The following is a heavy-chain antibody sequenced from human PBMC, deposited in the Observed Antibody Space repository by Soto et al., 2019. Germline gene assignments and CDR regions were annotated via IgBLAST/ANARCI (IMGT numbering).Heavy chain of an antibody. Sequence: QVQLQESGPGLVRPSQTLSLTCTVSGGSVTSGGYYWSWIRHCPGKGLEWIGYIYSSGGTNYNPSLNSRVAMSVDTSKNQFSLQLTSVTVADTAIYYCTRDWGHPVTHGYDSWGQGILVTVSS. CDR2: IYSSGGT. V-gene: IGHV4-31*03. D-gene: IGHD7-27*01. J-gene: IGHJ5*01. CDR3: TRDWGHPVTHGYDS. CDR1: GGSVTSGGYY.